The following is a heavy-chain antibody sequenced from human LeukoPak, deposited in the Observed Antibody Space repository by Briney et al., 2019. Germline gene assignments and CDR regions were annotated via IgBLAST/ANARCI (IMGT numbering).Heavy chain of an antibody. Sequence: GGSLRLSCAASGFTFSAYAMHWVRQAPGKGLEWVSGISTSGGRTDYADSVKGRFTISRDNPKNTLYLQMNSLRAEDTAIYYCAKDGSLNCYSTTCLNWFGPWGQGTLVTVSS. CDR2: ISTSGGRT. J-gene: IGHJ5*02. D-gene: IGHD2/OR15-2a*01. CDR3: AKDGSLNCYSTTCLNWFGP. V-gene: IGHV3-23*01. CDR1: GFTFSAYA.